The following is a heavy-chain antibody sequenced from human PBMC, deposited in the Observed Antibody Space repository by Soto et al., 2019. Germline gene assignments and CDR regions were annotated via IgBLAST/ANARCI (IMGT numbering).Heavy chain of an antibody. V-gene: IGHV3-53*01. CDR1: GFTVSSNY. Sequence: QPGGSLRLSCAASGFTVSSNYMSWVRQAPGKGLEWVSVIYSGGSTYYADSVKGRFTISRDNSKNTLYLQMNSLRAEDTAVYYCARVARGAVAGTGGRYYYGMDVWGQGTTVTVSS. J-gene: IGHJ6*02. D-gene: IGHD6-19*01. CDR2: IYSGGST. CDR3: ARVARGAVAGTGGRYYYGMDV.